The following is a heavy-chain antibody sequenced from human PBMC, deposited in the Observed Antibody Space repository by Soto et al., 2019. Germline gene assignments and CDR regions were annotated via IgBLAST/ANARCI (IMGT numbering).Heavy chain of an antibody. Sequence: GASVKVSCKASVYSFTNFHIHWVRQAPGQGLEWMGMIDPSGGITRDAQRLQGRITMTRDASTSSVYMELRSLTSEDTAVYYCARVVFGHDTYEPFVYSFDHWGQDPWSPSP. J-gene: IGHJ1*01. CDR1: VYSFTNFH. D-gene: IGHD3-10*02. CDR2: IDPSGGIT. CDR3: ARVVFGHDTYEPFVYSFDH. V-gene: IGHV1-46*01.